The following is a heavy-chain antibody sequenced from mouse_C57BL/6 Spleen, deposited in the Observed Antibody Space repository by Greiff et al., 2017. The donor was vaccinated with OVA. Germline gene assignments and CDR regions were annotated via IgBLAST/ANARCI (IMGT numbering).Heavy chain of an antibody. CDR2: IDPENGDT. CDR3: TTYYSYAMDY. D-gene: IGHD1-1*01. CDR1: GFNIKDDY. V-gene: IGHV14-4*01. J-gene: IGHJ4*01. Sequence: EVQLQQSGAELVRPGASVKLSCTASGFNIKDDYMHWVKQRPEQGLEWIGWIDPENGDTEYASKFQGKATITADTSSNTAYLQLSSLTSEDTAVYYCTTYYSYAMDYWGQGTSVTVSS.